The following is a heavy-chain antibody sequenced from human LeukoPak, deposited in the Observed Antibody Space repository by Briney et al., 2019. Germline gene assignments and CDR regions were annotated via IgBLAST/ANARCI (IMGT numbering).Heavy chain of an antibody. V-gene: IGHV3-23*01. J-gene: IGHJ3*02. D-gene: IGHD3-10*01. CDR2: ISGSGGST. Sequence: GGSLRLSCAASGFTFSSYAMSWVRQAPGKGLEWVSAISGSGGSTYYADSVKGRFTISRDNAKNSLYLQMNSLRLEDMALYYCARRSGDRAFDIWGQGTMVTVSS. CDR1: GFTFSSYA. CDR3: ARRSGDRAFDI.